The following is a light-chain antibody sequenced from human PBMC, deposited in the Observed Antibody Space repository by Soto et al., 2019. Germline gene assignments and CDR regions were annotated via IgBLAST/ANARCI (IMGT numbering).Light chain of an antibody. V-gene: IGKV1-39*01. CDR3: QQSYSTPST. Sequence: DIQMTQSPSSLSASVGDRVTITCRASQGISSYLSWYQQKPVKAPKFLIYAASSLQRGVPSRFSGSGSGTDFTLSISSLQPEDFATYYCQQSYSTPSTFGQGTRLEIK. CDR1: QGISSY. CDR2: AAS. J-gene: IGKJ5*01.